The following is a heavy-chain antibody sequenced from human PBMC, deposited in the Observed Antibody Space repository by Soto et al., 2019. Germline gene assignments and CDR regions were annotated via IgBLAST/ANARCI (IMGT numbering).Heavy chain of an antibody. CDR3: ARAGDYSYYYGMDV. D-gene: IGHD4-4*01. V-gene: IGHV1-8*01. CDR1: GYTFTSYD. CDR2: MNPNSGNT. J-gene: IGHJ6*02. Sequence: ASVKVSCKASGYTFTSYDINWVRQATGQGLGWMGWMNPNSGNTGYAQKFQGRVTMTRNTSISTAYMELSSLRSEDTAVYYCARAGDYSYYYGMDVWGQGTTVTVSS.